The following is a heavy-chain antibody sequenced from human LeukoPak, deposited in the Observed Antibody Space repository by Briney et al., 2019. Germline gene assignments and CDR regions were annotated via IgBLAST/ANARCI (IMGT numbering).Heavy chain of an antibody. Sequence: PRGSLRLSCTASGLSVSDNYMTWVRQAPGKGLEWVSSFYAYGSTFYSDSVKGRFTVSRDNSKNTLYLQMNSLGADDTAVYYCARELSVGAAFDIWGQGTMVTVSS. CDR2: FYAYGST. D-gene: IGHD3-16*01. V-gene: IGHV3-66*01. CDR3: ARELSVGAAFDI. CDR1: GLSVSDNY. J-gene: IGHJ3*02.